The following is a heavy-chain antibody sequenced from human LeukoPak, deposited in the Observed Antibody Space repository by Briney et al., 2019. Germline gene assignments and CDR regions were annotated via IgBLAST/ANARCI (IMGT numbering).Heavy chain of an antibody. J-gene: IGHJ4*02. CDR1: GGSISTSYYY. D-gene: IGHD5-12*01. CDR2: IHNSEST. V-gene: IGHV4-39*07. Sequence: PSETLSLTCTVPGGSISTSYYYWGWIRQPPGKGLEWIGNIHNSESTYYNPSLKSRVTISVDTSKNQFSLKLSSTTAADTAVYYCARAPVATPSEFDYWGQGTLVTVSS. CDR3: ARAPVATPSEFDY.